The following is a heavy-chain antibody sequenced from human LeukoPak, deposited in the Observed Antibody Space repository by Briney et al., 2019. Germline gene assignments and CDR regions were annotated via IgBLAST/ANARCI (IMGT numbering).Heavy chain of an antibody. CDR3: ARYAMVRGVKGDY. Sequence: GESLKIFCKGSGYSFTSYWIGWVRPMPGKGLEWMGIIYPGDSDTRYSPSFQGQVTLSADKSISTAYQQWSNLKASDTAMYYCARYAMVRGVKGDYWGQGTLVTVSS. CDR2: IYPGDSDT. CDR1: GYSFTSYW. J-gene: IGHJ4*02. D-gene: IGHD3-10*01. V-gene: IGHV5-51*01.